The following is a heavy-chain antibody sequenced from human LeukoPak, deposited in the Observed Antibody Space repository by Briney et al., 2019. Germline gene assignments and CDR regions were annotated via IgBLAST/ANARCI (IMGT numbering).Heavy chain of an antibody. CDR1: EYSFTTYW. CDR3: ARHNREYASAFPLDY. D-gene: IGHD1-14*01. CDR2: IYPGDSDT. J-gene: IGHJ4*02. Sequence: GESLEISCKGSEYSFTTYWIVWVRQMPGKGLEWMGIIYPGDSDTRYSPSFQGQVTISADKSISTTYLEWSSLKASDTAIYYCARHNREYASAFPLDYWGQGTVVSVCS. V-gene: IGHV5-51*01.